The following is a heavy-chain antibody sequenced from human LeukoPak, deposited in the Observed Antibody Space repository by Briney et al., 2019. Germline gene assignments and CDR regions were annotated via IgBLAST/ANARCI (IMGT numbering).Heavy chain of an antibody. CDR2: IYYSGST. J-gene: IGHJ4*02. Sequence: KPSETLSLTCTVSGGSISSYYWSWIRQPPGKGLEWIGYIYYSGSTNYNPSLKSRVTISVDTSKNQFALKLSFVSAADTAVYYCARHSSSWHAARNYFDYWGQGTLVTVSS. D-gene: IGHD6-13*01. V-gene: IGHV4-59*08. CDR1: GGSISSYY. CDR3: ARHSSSWHAARNYFDY.